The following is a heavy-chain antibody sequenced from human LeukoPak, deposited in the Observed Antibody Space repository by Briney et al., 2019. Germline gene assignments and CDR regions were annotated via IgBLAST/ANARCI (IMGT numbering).Heavy chain of an antibody. J-gene: IGHJ3*02. CDR3: AREGTPAAFDI. CDR1: GYTFTIYY. V-gene: IGHV1-46*01. Sequence: ASVKVSCTASGYTFTIYYIHWVRQAPGQGLEWMGLINPSGGSTNYAQKFQGRVTMTRDTSTSTAYMELRSLRSDDTAVYYCAREGTPAAFDIWGQGTMVTVSS. D-gene: IGHD2-15*01. CDR2: INPSGGST.